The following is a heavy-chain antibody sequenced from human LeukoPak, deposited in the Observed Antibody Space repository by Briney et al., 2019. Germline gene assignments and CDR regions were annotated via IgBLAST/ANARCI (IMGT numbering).Heavy chain of an antibody. CDR3: ARGSSGWYFDY. CDR1: GGSISSYY. V-gene: IGHV4-59*12. D-gene: IGHD6-19*01. J-gene: IGHJ4*02. Sequence: SETLSLTCTVSGGSISSYYWSWIRQPPGKGLEWIGYIYYSGSTNYNPSLKSRVTISVDTSKNQFSLKLSSVTAADTAVYYRARGSSGWYFDYWGQGTLVTVSS. CDR2: IYYSGST.